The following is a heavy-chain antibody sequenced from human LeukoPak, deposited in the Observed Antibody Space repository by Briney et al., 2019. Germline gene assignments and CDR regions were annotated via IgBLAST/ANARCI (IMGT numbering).Heavy chain of an antibody. CDR1: GFTFSGYA. V-gene: IGHV3-23*01. Sequence: GGSLRLSCAASGFTFSGYAMSWVRQAPGKGLERVSVISGSGGTYYADSVKGRFTISRDNSKNTLYLQMNSLRAEDTAVYYCAKEPSSSPYCGGGSCYFDYWGQGTLVTVSS. J-gene: IGHJ4*02. D-gene: IGHD2-15*01. CDR2: ISGSGGT. CDR3: AKEPSSSPYCGGGSCYFDY.